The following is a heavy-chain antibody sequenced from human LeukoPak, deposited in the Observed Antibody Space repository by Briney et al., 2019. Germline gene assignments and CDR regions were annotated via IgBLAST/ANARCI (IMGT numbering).Heavy chain of an antibody. V-gene: IGHV4-34*01. D-gene: IGHD2-2*01. CDR2: INHSGST. J-gene: IGHJ2*01. Sequence: PSETLSLTCAVYGGSFSGYYWSWIRQPPGKGLEWIGEINHSGSTNYNPSLKSRVTISVDTSKNQFSLKLSSVTAADTAVYYCARDPRGYCSSTSCFSRAPEDWYFDLWGRGTLVTVSS. CDR3: ARDPRGYCSSTSCFSRAPEDWYFDL. CDR1: GGSFSGYY.